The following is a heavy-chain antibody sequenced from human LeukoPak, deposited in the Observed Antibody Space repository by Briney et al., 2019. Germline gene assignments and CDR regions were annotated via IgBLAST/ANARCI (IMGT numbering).Heavy chain of an antibody. V-gene: IGHV1-69*04. CDR1: GYTFTGYY. Sequence: ASVKVSCKASGYTFTGYYMHWVRQAPGQGLEWMGRIIPILGIANYAQKFQGRVTITADKSTSTAYMELSSLRSEDTAVYYCARDSNIVVVPAAIRDGSVGGERYDYWGQGTLVTVSS. J-gene: IGHJ4*02. D-gene: IGHD2-2*02. CDR2: IIPILGIA. CDR3: ARDSNIVVVPAAIRDGSVGGERYDY.